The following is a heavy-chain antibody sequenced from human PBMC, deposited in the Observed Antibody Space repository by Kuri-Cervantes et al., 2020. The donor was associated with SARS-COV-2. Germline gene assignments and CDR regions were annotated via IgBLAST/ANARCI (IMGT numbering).Heavy chain of an antibody. CDR1: GYTFSDYY. CDR3: ATGMVRGLIQSYYYGMDV. D-gene: IGHD3-10*01. J-gene: IGHJ6*02. Sequence: ASVKVSCKASGYTFSDYYMYWVRQAPGQGLEWMGWINPNSGGTNYAQKFQGWVTMTRDTSISTAYMELSRLRSDDPAVYYCATGMVRGLIQSYYYGMDVWGQGTTVTVSS. V-gene: IGHV1-2*04. CDR2: INPNSGGT.